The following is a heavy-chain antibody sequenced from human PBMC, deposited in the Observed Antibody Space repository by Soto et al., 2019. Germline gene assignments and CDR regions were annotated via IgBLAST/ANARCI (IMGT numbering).Heavy chain of an antibody. J-gene: IGHJ3*02. Sequence: QPGGSLRLSCAASGFTFSSYAMSWVRQAPGKGLEWVSAISGSGGSTYYADSVKGRFTISRDNSKNTLYLQMNSLRAEDTAVYYCAKDFSYEARYNWNYVGAFDIWGQGTMVTVSS. V-gene: IGHV3-23*01. CDR1: GFTFSSYA. CDR3: AKDFSYEARYNWNYVGAFDI. CDR2: ISGSGGST. D-gene: IGHD1-7*01.